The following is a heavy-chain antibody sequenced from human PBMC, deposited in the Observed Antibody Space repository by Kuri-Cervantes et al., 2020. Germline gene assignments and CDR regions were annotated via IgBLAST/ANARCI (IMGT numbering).Heavy chain of an antibody. Sequence: GGSLRLSCAASGFTFSDYYMSWIRQAPGKGLEWVSYISSSGSTIYYADSVKGQFTISRDNAKNSLYLQMDSLRAEDTAVYYCATKYYDFWSGWENYYYGMDVWGQGTTVTVSS. J-gene: IGHJ6*02. V-gene: IGHV3-11*01. CDR2: ISSSGSTI. D-gene: IGHD3-3*01. CDR3: ATKYYDFWSGWENYYYGMDV. CDR1: GFTFSDYY.